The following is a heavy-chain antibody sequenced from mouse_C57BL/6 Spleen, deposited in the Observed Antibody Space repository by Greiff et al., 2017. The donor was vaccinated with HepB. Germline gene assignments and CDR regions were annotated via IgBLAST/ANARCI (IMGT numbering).Heavy chain of an antibody. D-gene: IGHD2-4*01. CDR3: ARPRLRHWYFDV. V-gene: IGHV5-17*01. J-gene: IGHJ1*03. Sequence: EVNLVESGGGLVKPGGSLKLSCAASGFTFSDYGMHWVRQAPEKGLEWVAYISSGSSTIYYADTVKGRFTISRDNAKNTLFLQMTSLRSEDTAMYYCARPRLRHWYFDVWGTGTTVTVSS. CDR1: GFTFSDYG. CDR2: ISSGSSTI.